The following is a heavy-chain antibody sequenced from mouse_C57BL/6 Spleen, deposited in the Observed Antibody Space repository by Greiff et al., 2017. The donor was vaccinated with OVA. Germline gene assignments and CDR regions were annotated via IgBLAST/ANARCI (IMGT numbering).Heavy chain of an antibody. Sequence: EVQLQESGPGLVKPSQSLSLTCSVTGYSITSGYYWNWIRQFPGNKLEWMGYISYDGSNNYNPSLKNRISITRDTSKHQFFLKLNSVTTEDTATYYCARGGNYFDDWGQGTTLTVAS. CDR1: GYSITSGYY. V-gene: IGHV3-6*01. CDR3: ARGGNYFDD. D-gene: IGHD1-1*02. J-gene: IGHJ2*01. CDR2: ISYDGSN.